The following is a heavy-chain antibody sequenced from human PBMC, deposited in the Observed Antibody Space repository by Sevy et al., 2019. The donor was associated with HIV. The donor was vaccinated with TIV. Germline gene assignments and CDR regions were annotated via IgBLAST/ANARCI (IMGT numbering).Heavy chain of an antibody. D-gene: IGHD3-3*02. V-gene: IGHV3-30-3*01. CDR2: ISYDINNK. CDR1: GFTFFAYT. Sequence: GGSLRVSCAASGFTFFAYTMHWVRQAPGKGLEWVALISYDINNKYYADSVKGRFTISRDNSKNTLYLQMNSLRPEDTAVYYCARDLASSGNGLDVWGQGTTVTVSS. J-gene: IGHJ6*02. CDR3: ARDLASSGNGLDV.